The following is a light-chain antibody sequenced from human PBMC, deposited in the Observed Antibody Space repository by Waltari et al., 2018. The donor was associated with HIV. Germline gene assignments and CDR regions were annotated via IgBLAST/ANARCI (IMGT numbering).Light chain of an antibody. V-gene: IGLV1-51*01. CDR2: DIK. CDR3: GTWDSSLSVGL. Sequence: QFVLTQAPSVSAAPGQNVTISCSGSSSNIGNNYVYWYQHFPGTAPKLLIYDIKKRPSGIPDRFSGSKSGTSATLAIAGLQTGDEADYYCGTWDSSLSVGLFGGGTKVTVL. CDR1: SSNIGNNY. J-gene: IGLJ3*02.